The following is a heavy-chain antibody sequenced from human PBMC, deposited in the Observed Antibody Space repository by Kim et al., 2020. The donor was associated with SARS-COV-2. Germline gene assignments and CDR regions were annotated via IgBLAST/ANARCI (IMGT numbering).Heavy chain of an antibody. J-gene: IGHJ2*01. CDR3: ARVDGDYDGYFDL. Sequence: SETLSLTCAVYGGSFSGYYWSWIRQPPGKGLEWIGEINHSGSTNYNPSLKSRVTISVDTSKNQFSLKLSSVTAADTAVYYCARVDGDYDGYFDLWGRGTLVTVSS. CDR2: INHSGST. CDR1: GGSFSGYY. D-gene: IGHD4-17*01. V-gene: IGHV4-34*01.